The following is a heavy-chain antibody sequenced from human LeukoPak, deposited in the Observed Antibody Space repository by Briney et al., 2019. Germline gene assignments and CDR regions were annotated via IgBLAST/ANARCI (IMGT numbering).Heavy chain of an antibody. V-gene: IGHV3-9*01. CDR2: ITWNSGRI. J-gene: IGHJ4*02. CDR1: GFTFEEHA. Sequence: GGSLRLSCAASGFTFEEHAMHWVRQAPGKGLEWVSGITWNSGRIAYADSVKGRFTISRDNAKNSLYLQMNSLRVEDTAFYYCAKVLLPRAITPLDDWGQGILVTVSS. D-gene: IGHD2-15*01. CDR3: AKVLLPRAITPLDD.